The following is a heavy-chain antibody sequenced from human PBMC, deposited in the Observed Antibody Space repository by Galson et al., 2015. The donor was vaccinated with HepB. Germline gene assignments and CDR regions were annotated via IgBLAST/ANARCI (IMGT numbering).Heavy chain of an antibody. J-gene: IGHJ4*02. CDR1: GFTFSSYW. CDR2: IKQDGSNK. V-gene: IGHV3-7*01. D-gene: IGHD6-19*01. Sequence: SLRLSCAASGFTFSSYWMSWVRQAPGKGLEWVANIKQDGSNKYYADSVKGRFTISRDNSKNTLYLQMNSLRAEDTAVYYCAKSGIAVAGTDYWGQGTLVTVSS. CDR3: AKSGIAVAGTDY.